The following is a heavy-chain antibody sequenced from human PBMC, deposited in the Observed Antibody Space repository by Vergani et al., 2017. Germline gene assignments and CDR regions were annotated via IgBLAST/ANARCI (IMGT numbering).Heavy chain of an antibody. CDR2: ISYDGSNK. CDR1: GFTFSSYA. J-gene: IGHJ1*01. CDR3: ARGANVVVPAAVRYFQH. Sequence: QVQLVESGGGVVQPGRSLRLSCAASGFTFSSYAMHWVRQAPGKGLEWGAVISYDGSNKYYADSVEGRFSISRDNSKNTLYLQMNSLRAEDTAVYYCARGANVVVPAAVRYFQHWGQGTLVTVSS. D-gene: IGHD2-2*01. V-gene: IGHV3-30*04.